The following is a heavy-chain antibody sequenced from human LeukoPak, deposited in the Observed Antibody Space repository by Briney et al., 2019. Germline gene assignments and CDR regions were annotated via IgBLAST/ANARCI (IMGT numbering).Heavy chain of an antibody. CDR1: GGSISSSNW. CDR3: ARSELLWFGGVNSGFDY. J-gene: IGHJ4*02. CDR2: VYYSGST. Sequence: NASETLSLTCAVSGGSISSSNWWSWVRQPPGKGLEWIGYVYYSGSTNYNPSLKSRVTISVDTSKNQFSLKLSSVTAADTAVYYCARSELLWFGGVNSGFDYWGQGTLVSVSS. V-gene: IGHV4-4*02. D-gene: IGHD3-10*01.